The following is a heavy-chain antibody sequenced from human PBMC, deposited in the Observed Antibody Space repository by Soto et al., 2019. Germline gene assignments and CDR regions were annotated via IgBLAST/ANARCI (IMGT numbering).Heavy chain of an antibody. CDR1: GGSISSGDYY. V-gene: IGHV4-30-4*01. CDR2: IYYSGST. D-gene: IGHD3-3*01. Sequence: SETLSLTCTVSGGSISSGDYYWSWIRHPPGKGLEWIGYIYYSGSTYYNPSLKSRVTISVDTSKNQFSLKLSSVTTADTAVYYCARGVRRITIFGVVIIGGMDVWGQGTTVTVSS. J-gene: IGHJ6*02. CDR3: ARGVRRITIFGVVIIGGMDV.